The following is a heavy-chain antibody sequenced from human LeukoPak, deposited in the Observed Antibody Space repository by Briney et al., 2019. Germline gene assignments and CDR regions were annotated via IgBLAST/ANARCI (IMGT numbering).Heavy chain of an antibody. CDR1: GYTFTSYG. CDR2: ISAYNGDT. D-gene: IGHD3-9*01. J-gene: IGHJ4*02. V-gene: IGHV1-18*01. CDR3: AINFDWFRAFDY. Sequence: ASVKVSCKASGYTFTSYGISWVRQAPGQGLEWMGWISAYNGDTNYAQKLQGRVTMTTDTSTSTAYMELRSLRSDDTAVYYCAINFDWFRAFDYWGQGTLVTVSS.